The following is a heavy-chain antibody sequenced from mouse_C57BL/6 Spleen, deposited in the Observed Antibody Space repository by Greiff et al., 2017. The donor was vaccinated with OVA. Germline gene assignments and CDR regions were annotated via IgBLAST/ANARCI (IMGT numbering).Heavy chain of an antibody. V-gene: IGHV1-76*01. D-gene: IGHD1-1*01. Sequence: QVQLQQSGAELVRPGASVKLSCKASGYTFTDYYINWVKQRPGQGLEWIARIYPGSGNTYYNEKFKGKATLTAEKSSSTAYMQLSSLTSEDSAVYFCVREGYYGSSSFAYWGQGTLVTVSA. CDR3: VREGYYGSSSFAY. CDR2: IYPGSGNT. J-gene: IGHJ3*01. CDR1: GYTFTDYY.